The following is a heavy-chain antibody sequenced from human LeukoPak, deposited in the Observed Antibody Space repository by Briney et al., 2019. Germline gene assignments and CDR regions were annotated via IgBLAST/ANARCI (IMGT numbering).Heavy chain of an antibody. CDR1: GVSFSGYY. CDR2: INRGGST. Sequence: SETLSLTCAVYGVSFSGYYWSWIRQPPGKGLEWVGEINRGGSTNYNPSLKSRVTISVDTSKNQFSLKLSSVTAADTAVYYCARLLSVVPADDNWFDPWGQGTLVTVSS. J-gene: IGHJ5*02. V-gene: IGHV4-34*01. CDR3: ARLLSVVPADDNWFDP. D-gene: IGHD2-2*01.